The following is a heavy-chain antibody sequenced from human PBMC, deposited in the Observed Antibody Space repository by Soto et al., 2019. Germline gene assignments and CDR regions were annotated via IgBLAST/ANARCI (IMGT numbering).Heavy chain of an antibody. Sequence: EVQLLESGGGFIHPGGSLRLSCAASGFSFSSFAMNWVRQAPGKGLEWVSIISGSADSTFYADSVKGQFSIYRDNSKSTLYLQINSLRAEDTAVYYCAKTRGAMIYAISVYGMDVWGQGTTVTVSS. CDR3: AKTRGAMIYAISVYGMDV. J-gene: IGHJ6*02. V-gene: IGHV3-23*01. D-gene: IGHD2-8*01. CDR2: ISGSADST. CDR1: GFSFSSFA.